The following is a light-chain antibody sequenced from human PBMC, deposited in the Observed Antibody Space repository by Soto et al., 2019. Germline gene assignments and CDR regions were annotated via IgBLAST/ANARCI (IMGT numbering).Light chain of an antibody. CDR3: AAWDQTLSAVYV. V-gene: IGLV1-47*03. Sequence: QSVLTQPPSPSGTPGQRVPISCSGSSSNIGSNYVYWYQQLPGTALKLLISRNNQTPYCVPHRFSGSKPLTSPSLAIGWPWSDYEADYYCAAWDQTLSAVYVFGTGKKVT. J-gene: IGLJ1*01. CDR1: SSNIGSNY. CDR2: RNN.